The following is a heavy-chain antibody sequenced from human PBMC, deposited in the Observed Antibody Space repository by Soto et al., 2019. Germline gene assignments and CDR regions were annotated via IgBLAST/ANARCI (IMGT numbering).Heavy chain of an antibody. Sequence: QVQLVESGGGVVQPGRSLRLSCAASGFTFSTHAMHWVRQAPGKGLECVAIVSFDGSNKYYADSVKGRFTISRDNSKNTLYLQMSGLTPEDTAFYYCARDQTGITTAGGGRIVHWGQGTLVTVSS. CDR1: GFTFSTHA. V-gene: IGHV3-30-3*01. D-gene: IGHD6-13*01. CDR3: ARDQTGITTAGGGRIVH. J-gene: IGHJ4*02. CDR2: VSFDGSNK.